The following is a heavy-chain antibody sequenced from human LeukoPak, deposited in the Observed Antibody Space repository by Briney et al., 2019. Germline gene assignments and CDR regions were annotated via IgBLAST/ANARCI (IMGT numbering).Heavy chain of an antibody. Sequence: PSETLSLTCTVSGYSISSGYYWGWIRQPPGKGLEWIGSIYHSGSTYYNPSLKSRVTISVDTSKNQFSLKLSSVTAADTAVYYCAREYNWNPRDAFDIWGQGTMVTVS. CDR1: GYSISSGYY. D-gene: IGHD1-20*01. V-gene: IGHV4-38-2*02. CDR3: AREYNWNPRDAFDI. J-gene: IGHJ3*02. CDR2: IYHSGST.